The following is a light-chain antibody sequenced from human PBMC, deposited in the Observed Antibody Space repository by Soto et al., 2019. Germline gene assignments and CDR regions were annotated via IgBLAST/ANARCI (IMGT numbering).Light chain of an antibody. J-gene: IGKJ3*01. CDR2: AAS. V-gene: IGKV1-39*01. CDR1: QSISSY. CDR3: QQSYSTAF. Sequence: DIRMTQSPSSLSASVGDRVTITCRASQSISSYLNWYQQKPGKAPKLLIYAASSLQSGVPSRFSGSGSGTDFPLTISSLQPEDFATYYWQQSYSTAFFGPGTKVDIK.